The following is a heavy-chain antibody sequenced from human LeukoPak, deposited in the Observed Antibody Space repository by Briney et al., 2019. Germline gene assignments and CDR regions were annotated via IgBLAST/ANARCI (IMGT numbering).Heavy chain of an antibody. J-gene: IGHJ4*02. V-gene: IGHV4-30-4*01. CDR3: ARTLPVGYSGYVGAIDY. CDR1: GGSISSGDYY. Sequence: PSQTLSLTCTVSGGSISSGDYYWRWIRQPPGKGLEWIGYIYYSGSTYYNPSLKSRVTISVDTSKNQFSLKLSSVTAADTAVYYCARTLPVGYSGYVGAIDYWGQGTLVTVSS. D-gene: IGHD5-12*01. CDR2: IYYSGST.